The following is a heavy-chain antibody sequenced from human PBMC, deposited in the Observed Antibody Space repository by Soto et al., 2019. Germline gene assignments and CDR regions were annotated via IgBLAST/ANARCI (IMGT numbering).Heavy chain of an antibody. CDR2: ISYYGSNK. V-gene: IGHV3-30*18. Sequence: QVQLVESGGGVVQPGRSLRLSCAASGFTFSSYGMHWVRQAPGKGLEWVAVISYYGSNKYYADSVKGRFTISRDNSKNTLYLQMNSLRAEDTAVYYCAKDGLRFLEWLLSRGCHFDYWGQGTLVTVSS. CDR1: GFTFSSYG. J-gene: IGHJ4*02. D-gene: IGHD3-3*01. CDR3: AKDGLRFLEWLLSRGCHFDY.